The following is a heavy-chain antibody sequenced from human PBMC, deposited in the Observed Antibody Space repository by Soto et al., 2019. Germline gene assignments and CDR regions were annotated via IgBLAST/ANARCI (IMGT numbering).Heavy chain of an antibody. V-gene: IGHV5-51*01. D-gene: IGHD2-8*01. CDR1: GYSFTSHW. CDR3: ARRYCTNGVCYHYFDY. J-gene: IGHJ4*02. CDR2: IYPGDSDT. Sequence: PGESLKISCKGSGYSFTSHWIGWVRQMPGKGLEWMGIIYPGDSDTRYSPSFQGQVTISADKSISTAYLQWSSLKASDTAMYYCARRYCTNGVCYHYFDYWGQGTLVTVSS.